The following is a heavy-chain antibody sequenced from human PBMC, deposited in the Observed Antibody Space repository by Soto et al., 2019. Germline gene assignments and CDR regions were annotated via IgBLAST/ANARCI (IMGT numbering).Heavy chain of an antibody. CDR1: GGTFSSYT. J-gene: IGHJ5*01. CDR3: ARGPANWFDS. Sequence: ASVKVSCKASGGTFSSYTISWVRQAPGQRLEWMGWISSGNGKPKYSQKFQDRVTMTRDTSASTAYMELSSLRSEDTAVYYCARGPANWFDSWGQGTLVTVSS. CDR2: ISSGNGKP. V-gene: IGHV1-3*01.